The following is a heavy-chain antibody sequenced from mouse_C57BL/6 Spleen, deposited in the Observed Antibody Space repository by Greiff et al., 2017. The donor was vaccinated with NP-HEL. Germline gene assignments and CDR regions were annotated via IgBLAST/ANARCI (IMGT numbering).Heavy chain of an antibody. J-gene: IGHJ2*01. CDR2: IYPGNSDT. Sequence: VQLKQSGTVLARPGASVKMSCKTSGYTFTSYWMHWVKQRPGQGLEWIGAIYPGNSDTSYNQKFKGKAILTAVTSASTAYMELSSLTNEDSAVYYCTRSGYYGSFDYWGQGTTLTVSS. V-gene: IGHV1-5*01. CDR3: TRSGYYGSFDY. D-gene: IGHD1-1*01. CDR1: GYTFTSYW.